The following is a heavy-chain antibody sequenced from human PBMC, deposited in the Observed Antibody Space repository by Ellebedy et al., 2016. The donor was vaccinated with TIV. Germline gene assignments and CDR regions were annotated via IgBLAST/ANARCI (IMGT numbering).Heavy chain of an antibody. CDR2: ISAYNGNT. Sequence: ASVKVSCKASGYTFTSYGVSWVRQAPGQGLEWMGWISAYNGNTNYAQKLQGRVTMTTDTPTSTAYMELRSLRSDDTAVYYCARDTPGHPDPYAFWSGPFDCWGQGTLVTVSS. D-gene: IGHD3-3*01. V-gene: IGHV1-18*04. CDR3: ARDTPGHPDPYAFWSGPFDC. CDR1: GYTFTSYG. J-gene: IGHJ4*02.